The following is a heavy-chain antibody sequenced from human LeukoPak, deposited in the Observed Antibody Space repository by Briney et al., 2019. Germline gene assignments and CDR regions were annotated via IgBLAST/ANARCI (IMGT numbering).Heavy chain of an antibody. CDR2: IYHSGST. J-gene: IGHJ4*02. CDR3: ARAPYSSYGDY. Sequence: SETLSLTCSVSGDSISSRDYYWSWIRQPPGKGLEWIGYIYHSGSTYYNPSLKSRVTISVDRSKNQFSLKLSSVTAADTAVYYCARAPYSSYGDYWGQGTLVTVAS. CDR1: GDSISSRDYY. V-gene: IGHV4-30-2*01. D-gene: IGHD3-22*01.